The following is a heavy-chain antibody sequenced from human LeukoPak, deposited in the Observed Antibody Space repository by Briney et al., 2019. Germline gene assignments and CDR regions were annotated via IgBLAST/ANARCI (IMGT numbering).Heavy chain of an antibody. D-gene: IGHD3-10*01. V-gene: IGHV4-34*01. CDR2: INHSGST. CDR1: GGSFSGYY. J-gene: IGHJ3*02. Sequence: SETLSLTCAVYGGSFSGYYWSWIRQPPGKGLEWIGEINHSGSTNYNPSLKSRVTISVDTSKNQFSLKVSSVSAADTAVYYCARGNRPYGEHEAFDIWGHGTTVPVSP. CDR3: ARGNRPYGEHEAFDI.